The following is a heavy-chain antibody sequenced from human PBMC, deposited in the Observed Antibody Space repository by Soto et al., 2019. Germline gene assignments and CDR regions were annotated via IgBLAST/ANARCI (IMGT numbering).Heavy chain of an antibody. Sequence: ASVKVSCKASGGTFSSYTISWVRQAPGQGLEWMGRIIPILGIANYAQKFQGRVTITADKSTSTAYMELSSLRSEDTAVYYCARDRPASYCSSTSCYGAYYYYYMDVWGKGTTVTVSS. J-gene: IGHJ6*03. CDR1: GGTFSSYT. CDR2: IIPILGIA. V-gene: IGHV1-69*04. D-gene: IGHD2-2*01. CDR3: ARDRPASYCSSTSCYGAYYYYYMDV.